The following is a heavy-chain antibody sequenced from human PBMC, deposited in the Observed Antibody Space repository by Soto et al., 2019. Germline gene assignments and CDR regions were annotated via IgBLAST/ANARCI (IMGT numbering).Heavy chain of an antibody. CDR3: AKDNLEVAGLRLGAIDY. D-gene: IGHD6-19*01. Sequence: EVQLVESGGGLVQPGRSLRLSCAASGFTFDDYAMHWVRQAPGKGLEWVSGISWNSGSIGYADSVKGRFTISRDNAKNSLYLQMNSLRAEDTALYYCAKDNLEVAGLRLGAIDYWGQGTLVTVSS. CDR2: ISWNSGSI. CDR1: GFTFDDYA. J-gene: IGHJ4*02. V-gene: IGHV3-9*01.